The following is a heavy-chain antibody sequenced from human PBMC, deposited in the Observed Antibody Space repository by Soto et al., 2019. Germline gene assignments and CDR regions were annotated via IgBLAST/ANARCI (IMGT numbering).Heavy chain of an antibody. Sequence: GSLRLSCAGSGFTFSDYYMSWIRQAPGKGLEWVSHISEGGTTIYYSDSVKGRFTVSRDDAKNSLYLQMNSLRVADTAVYYCAKRGSGSYYDYWGQGTLVTV. CDR3: AKRGSGSYYDY. V-gene: IGHV3-11*01. D-gene: IGHD3-10*01. CDR1: GFTFSDYY. J-gene: IGHJ4*02. CDR2: ISEGGTTI.